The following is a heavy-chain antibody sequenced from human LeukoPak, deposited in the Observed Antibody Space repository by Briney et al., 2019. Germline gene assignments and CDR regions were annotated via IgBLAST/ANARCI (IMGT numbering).Heavy chain of an antibody. CDR3: ARDLPPGIAAAGILDV. D-gene: IGHD6-13*01. Sequence: GGSLRLSCAASGFTFSSYGMHWVRQAPGKGLEWVAVIWYDGSNKYYADSVKGRFTISRDNSKNTLYLQMNSLRAEDTAVYYCARDLPPGIAAAGILDVWGQGTTVTVSS. CDR2: IWYDGSNK. CDR1: GFTFSSYG. V-gene: IGHV3-33*01. J-gene: IGHJ6*02.